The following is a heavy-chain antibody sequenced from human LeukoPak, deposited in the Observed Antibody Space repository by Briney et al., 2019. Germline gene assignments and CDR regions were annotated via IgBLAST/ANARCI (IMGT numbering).Heavy chain of an antibody. Sequence: GGSLRLSCAASGFTFSSYGMHWVRQAPGKGLEWVAVMWNDGLNKYYADSVKGRFAISRDNSKNTLYLQMNSLRAEGTAVYYCARHTVNTPIYENHFDYWGQGILVTVSS. CDR2: MWNDGLNK. D-gene: IGHD5-18*01. V-gene: IGHV3-33*01. CDR1: GFTFSSYG. J-gene: IGHJ4*02. CDR3: ARHTVNTPIYENHFDY.